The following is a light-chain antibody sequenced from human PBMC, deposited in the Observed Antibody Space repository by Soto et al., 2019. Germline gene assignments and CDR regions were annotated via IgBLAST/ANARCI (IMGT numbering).Light chain of an antibody. CDR2: SAS. Sequence: IQFTQSPSSLSASVVDRVTITCQASRGISSYLAWYQQKPGKPPKLLVYSASTLQSGVPSRFSGSGSGPDFTLTISSLQPEDSATYFCQQLNSYPQTFGQGTRLEIK. V-gene: IGKV1-9*01. CDR1: RGISSY. CDR3: QQLNSYPQT. J-gene: IGKJ5*01.